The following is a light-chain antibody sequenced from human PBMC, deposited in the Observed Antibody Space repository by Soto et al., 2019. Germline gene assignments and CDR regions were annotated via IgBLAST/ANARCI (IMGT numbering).Light chain of an antibody. CDR1: QSVSIY. J-gene: IGKJ1*01. Sequence: IVLTQSPATLSLSPGESATLSCRASQSVSIYLAWYQQKPGQAPRLLIYGASSRATGIPDRFSGSASGTDFTLTISRLEPEDFAVYYCQQYGSSPWTFGQGTKVDI. CDR3: QQYGSSPWT. CDR2: GAS. V-gene: IGKV3-20*01.